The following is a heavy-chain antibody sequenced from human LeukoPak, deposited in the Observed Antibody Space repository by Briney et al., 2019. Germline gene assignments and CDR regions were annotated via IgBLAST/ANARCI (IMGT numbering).Heavy chain of an antibody. V-gene: IGHV3-21*01. CDR1: GFTFSSYS. CDR3: ARARNYYGSGSYSFDY. D-gene: IGHD3-10*01. J-gene: IGHJ4*02. CDR2: ISSSSSYI. Sequence: PGGSLRLSCAAPGFTFSSYSMNWVRQAPGKGLEWVSSISSSSSYIYYADSVKGRFTISRDNAKNSLYLQMNSLRAEDTAVYYCARARNYYGSGSYSFDYWGQGTLVTVSS.